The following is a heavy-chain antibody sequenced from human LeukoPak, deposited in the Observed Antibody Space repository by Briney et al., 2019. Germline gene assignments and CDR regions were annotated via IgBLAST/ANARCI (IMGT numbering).Heavy chain of an antibody. CDR3: ARRRRIGAVGTDAFDI. CDR2: IYNSEST. J-gene: IGHJ3*02. D-gene: IGHD6-13*01. V-gene: IGHV4-59*08. CDR1: GGSISPYY. Sequence: PSETLSLTCTVSGGSISPYYWSWIRQPPGKGLEWIGYIYNSESTNYNPSLKSRVTISVDTSKNQFSLKLSSVTAADTAVYYCARRRRIGAVGTDAFDIWGQGTKVTVSS.